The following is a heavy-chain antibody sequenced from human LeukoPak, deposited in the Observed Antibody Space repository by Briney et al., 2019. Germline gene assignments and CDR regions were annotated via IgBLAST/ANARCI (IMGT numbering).Heavy chain of an antibody. CDR1: GGSISSYY. J-gene: IGHJ4*02. D-gene: IGHD6-13*01. V-gene: IGHV4-59*01. CDR2: IYYNGIT. CDR3: ARSPGGSSWSKFDY. Sequence: SETLSLTCTVSGGSISSYYWSWIRQPPGKGLEWIGYIYYNGITNYNPSLTSRVTISVDTSKNQFSLKLSSVTAADTAVYYCARSPGGSSWSKFDYWGQGTLVTVSS.